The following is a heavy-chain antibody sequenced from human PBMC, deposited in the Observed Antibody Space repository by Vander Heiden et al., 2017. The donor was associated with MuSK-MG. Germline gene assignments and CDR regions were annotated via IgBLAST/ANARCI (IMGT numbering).Heavy chain of an antibody. CDR3: ARSLAVAGTYYYMDV. V-gene: IGHV3-21*01. CDR2: ISSSSSYI. D-gene: IGHD6-19*01. CDR1: GFTFSSYS. J-gene: IGHJ6*03. Sequence: EVQLVESGGGLVKPGGSLSLSCAVPGFTFSSYSMHWVRQAPGKGLEWVSSISSSSSYIYYADSVKGRFTISRDNAKNSLYLQMNSLRAEDTAVYYCARSLAVAGTYYYMDVWGKGTTVTVSS.